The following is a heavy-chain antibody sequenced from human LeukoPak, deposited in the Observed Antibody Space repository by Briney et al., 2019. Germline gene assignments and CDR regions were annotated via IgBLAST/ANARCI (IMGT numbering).Heavy chain of an antibody. CDR1: GFTFNTYG. V-gene: IGHV3-64*01. Sequence: GGSLRLSCAASGFTFNTYGMHWVRQAPGKGLEYVSGIGPDGGTTYYAKSVKGRFTISRDNSKSMVYLQMGSLTADDMAVYYCARGAQPTDYWGPGTLVTVSS. J-gene: IGHJ4*02. CDR3: ARGAQPTDY. D-gene: IGHD6-13*01. CDR2: IGPDGGTT.